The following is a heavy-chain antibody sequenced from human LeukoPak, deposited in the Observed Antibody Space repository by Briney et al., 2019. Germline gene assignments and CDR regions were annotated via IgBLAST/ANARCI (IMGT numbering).Heavy chain of an antibody. CDR2: INPSGGST. D-gene: IGHD5-24*01. Sequence: ASVKVSCKASGYTFTSYYMHWVRQAPGQGLEWMGIINPSGGSTSYAQKFQGRVTMTRDTSTSTVYMELSSLRSEDTAAYYCASLRDGYNSFDYWGQGTLVTVSS. J-gene: IGHJ4*02. CDR1: GYTFTSYY. CDR3: ASLRDGYNSFDY. V-gene: IGHV1-46*03.